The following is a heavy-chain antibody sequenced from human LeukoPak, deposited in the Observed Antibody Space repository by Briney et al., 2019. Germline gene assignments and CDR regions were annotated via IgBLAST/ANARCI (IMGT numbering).Heavy chain of an antibody. CDR3: ARVTGNLNGDY. J-gene: IGHJ4*02. CDR2: ISTSTSTA. V-gene: IGHV3-48*02. CDR1: RFTVSSNY. D-gene: IGHD1-14*01. Sequence: GGSLRLSCAASRFTVSSNYMSWVRQAPGKGLEWVASISTSTSTAYYADSVKGRFTISRDNAKNSLYLQMNSLRHEDTAVYYCARVTGNLNGDYWGQGTLVTVSS.